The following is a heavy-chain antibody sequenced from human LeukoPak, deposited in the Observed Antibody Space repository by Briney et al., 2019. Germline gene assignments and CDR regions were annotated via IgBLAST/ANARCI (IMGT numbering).Heavy chain of an antibody. CDR3: ARDSAYYYDSSGYHLFDY. D-gene: IGHD3-22*01. V-gene: IGHV3-48*04. CDR2: ISRSSSIL. CDR1: GFSFSSYS. J-gene: IGHJ4*02. Sequence: PGGSLRLSCAASGFSFSSYSMNWVRLAPGKGLEWVSYISRSSSILYYADSVKGRFTISRDNAKNSLYLQMNSLRAEDTAVYYCARDSAYYYDSSGYHLFDYWGQGTLVTVSS.